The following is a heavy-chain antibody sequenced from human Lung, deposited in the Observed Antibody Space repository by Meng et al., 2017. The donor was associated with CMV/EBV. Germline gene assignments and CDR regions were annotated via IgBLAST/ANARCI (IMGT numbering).Heavy chain of an antibody. D-gene: IGHD2-2*02. J-gene: IGHJ4*02. Sequence: SETLSLXCAVYGGSFSGYYWTWIRQPPRKGLEWIGEIDHSGSTNYNPSLKSRVTISVDTSKSQFSLRLSSVTAADTAIYYCARGGGYCSGTSCYNDYWGQGMXVTVSS. CDR1: GGSFSGYY. CDR3: ARGGGYCSGTSCYNDY. V-gene: IGHV4-34*01. CDR2: IDHSGST.